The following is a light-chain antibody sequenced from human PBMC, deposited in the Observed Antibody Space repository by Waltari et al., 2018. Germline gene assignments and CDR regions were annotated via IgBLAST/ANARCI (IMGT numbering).Light chain of an antibody. CDR3: SSYAGNNNYI. CDR2: DVS. V-gene: IGLV2-8*01. CDR1: SSDVGGYDY. Sequence: QSVLTQPPSASGSPGQSVSISCTGTSSDVGGYDYVSWYQQHPGKAPKLMIYDVSKRPPGVPDRFSGSKSGNTASLTVSGLQADDEADYYCSSYAGNNNYIFGSGTKVTVL. J-gene: IGLJ1*01.